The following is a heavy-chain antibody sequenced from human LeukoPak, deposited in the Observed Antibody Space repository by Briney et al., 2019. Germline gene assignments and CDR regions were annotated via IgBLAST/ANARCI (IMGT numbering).Heavy chain of an antibody. CDR1: GFTFSSYS. J-gene: IGHJ4*02. CDR2: ISSSSSYI. CDR3: TRSVMTTKDYFDY. Sequence: GGSLRLSCAASGFTFSSYSMNWVRQAPGKGLEWVSSISSSSSYIYYADSVKGRFTISRDNAKNSLYLQMNSLRAEDTAVYYWTRSVMTTKDYFDYWGQGTLVTVSS. V-gene: IGHV3-21*01. D-gene: IGHD3-16*01.